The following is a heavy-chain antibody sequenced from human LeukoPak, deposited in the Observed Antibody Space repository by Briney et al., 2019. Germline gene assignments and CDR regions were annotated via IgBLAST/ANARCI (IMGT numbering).Heavy chain of an antibody. CDR1: GFTFSNYG. J-gene: IGHJ5*02. CDR3: TKGEVRFDP. V-gene: IGHV3-23*01. D-gene: IGHD3-16*01. CDR2: ISDTSGTT. Sequence: GGSLRLSCAASGFTFSNYGMSWVRQAPGKGLEWVSSISDTSGTTYFADSVKGRFTISRDNSKNTLYLQMNSLRAEDTAVYFCTKGEVRFDPWGQGTLVTVSS.